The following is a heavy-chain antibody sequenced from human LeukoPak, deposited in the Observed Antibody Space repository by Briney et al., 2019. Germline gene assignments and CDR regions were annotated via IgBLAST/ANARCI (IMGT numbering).Heavy chain of an antibody. J-gene: IGHJ4*02. CDR2: FFNGGTT. V-gene: IGHV4-59*08. D-gene: IGHD6-19*01. Sequence: SETLSLTCTVSGGSISPYYWSWVRQPPGKGLEWIGSFFNGGTTNYSPSLQGRVTISVDTSKNQLSLRLSSVDAAVTAIYYAAGGPRWLAFDYWGQRTLVTVSS. CDR3: AGGPRWLAFDY. CDR1: GGSISPYY.